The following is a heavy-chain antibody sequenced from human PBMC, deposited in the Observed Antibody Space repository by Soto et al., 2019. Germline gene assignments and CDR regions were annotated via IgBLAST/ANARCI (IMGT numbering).Heavy chain of an antibody. CDR1: GGTFSSYA. J-gene: IGHJ5*02. CDR2: IIPIFGTA. CDR3: ARAGCSSTSCYRRWFDP. Sequence: SVKVSCKASGGTFSSYAISWVRQAPGQGLEWMGGIIPIFGTANYAQKFQGRVTITADESTSTAYMELSSLRSEDTAVYYCARAGCSSTSCYRRWFDPWGQGTLVTVSS. V-gene: IGHV1-69*13. D-gene: IGHD2-2*01.